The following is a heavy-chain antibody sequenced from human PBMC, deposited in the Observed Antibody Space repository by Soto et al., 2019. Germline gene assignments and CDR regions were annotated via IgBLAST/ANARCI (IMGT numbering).Heavy chain of an antibody. CDR2: INAGNGNT. CDR1: GYTFTSYA. Sequence: ASVKVSCKASGYTFTSYAMHWVRQAPGQRLEWMGWINAGNGNTKYSQKFQGRVTITKDTSASTAYMELSSLRSEDTAVYYCAKAEGVAFVGPWVQDTLVSGSS. J-gene: IGHJ1*01. D-gene: IGHD2-15*01. V-gene: IGHV1-3*01. CDR3: AKAEGVAFVGP.